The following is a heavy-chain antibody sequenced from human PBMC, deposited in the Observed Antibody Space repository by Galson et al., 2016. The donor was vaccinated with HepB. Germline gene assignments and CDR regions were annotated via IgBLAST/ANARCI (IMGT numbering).Heavy chain of an antibody. V-gene: IGHV3-53*01. J-gene: IGHJ1*01. D-gene: IGHD1-26*01. CDR2: IDPGGST. Sequence: SLRLSCAASGFSVSSNYMSWVRQAPGKGLECVSIIDPGGSTYYADSVKGRFIISRDTSRNTVSLQMNSLRAEDTAVYYCARDGTQKSFQDWGQGTLVTVSS. CDR3: ARDGTQKSFQD. CDR1: GFSVSSNY.